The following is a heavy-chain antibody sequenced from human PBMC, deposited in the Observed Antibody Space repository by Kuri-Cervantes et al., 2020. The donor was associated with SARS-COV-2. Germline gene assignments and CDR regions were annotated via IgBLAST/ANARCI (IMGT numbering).Heavy chain of an antibody. CDR3: ARATHGGSYSFLYY. CDR2: IYYSGST. J-gene: IGHJ4*02. V-gene: IGHV4-31*11. CDR1: GGSFSGYY. Sequence: SETLSLTCAVYGGSFSGYYWSWIRQHPGKGLEWIGYIYYSGSTYYNPSLKSRVTISVDTSKNQFSLKLSSVTAADTAVYYCARATHGGSYSFLYYWGQGTLVTVSS. D-gene: IGHD1-26*01.